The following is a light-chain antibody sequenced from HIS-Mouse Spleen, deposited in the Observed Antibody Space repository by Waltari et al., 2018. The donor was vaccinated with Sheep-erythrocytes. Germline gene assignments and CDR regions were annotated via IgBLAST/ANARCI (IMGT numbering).Light chain of an antibody. CDR2: AAS. V-gene: IGKV1-12*01. CDR1: QGISSC. Sequence: IQMPKSPSSVSASLGERVPSTCRASQGISSCLAWYQQKPGKAPKLLIYAASSLQSGVPSRFSGSGSGTDFTLTISSLQPEDFATYYCLQANSFPFTFGQGTRLEIK. CDR3: LQANSFPFT. J-gene: IGKJ5*01.